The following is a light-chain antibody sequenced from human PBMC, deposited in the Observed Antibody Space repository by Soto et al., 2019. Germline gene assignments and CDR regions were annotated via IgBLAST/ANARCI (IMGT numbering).Light chain of an antibody. CDR2: DTS. CDR1: QSVGTF. J-gene: IGKJ2*01. V-gene: IGKV3-11*01. Sequence: EVVLTQSPVTLSSSSGERATLSCRASQSVGTFLAWYQQKPGQAPRLIIYDTSNRATGIPSRFSGTGSGTDFALTISRVEPEDFAVYFCQHHTQWPRTFGQGSKLDIK. CDR3: QHHTQWPRT.